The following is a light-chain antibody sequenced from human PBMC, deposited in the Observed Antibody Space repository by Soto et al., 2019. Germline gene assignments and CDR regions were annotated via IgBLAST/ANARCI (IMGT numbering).Light chain of an antibody. CDR3: QKYNSAPLT. V-gene: IGKV1-27*01. CDR1: LRISNY. Sequence: DIQMTQSPSSLSSSVGDRVTITCRASLRISNYLAWYQQKPGKLPTLLIYAASTLQAGVPSRFSGSGSGTDFTLTISSLQPEDVAAYYCQKYNSAPLTFGGGTKVEIK. CDR2: AAS. J-gene: IGKJ4*01.